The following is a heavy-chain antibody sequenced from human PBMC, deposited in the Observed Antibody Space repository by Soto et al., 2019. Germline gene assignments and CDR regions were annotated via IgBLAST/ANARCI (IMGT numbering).Heavy chain of an antibody. CDR1: GFTFSSCT. Sequence: EVHLVESRGGLVKPGGSLRLSCAVSGFTFSSCTMNWVRQAPGKGLEWVSSISPSTSHIYYTDSVKGRFTISRDNAKNSLFLQMNSLRAEDTAVYYCSGCSGGACHRTYGMDVWGQGTTVTVSS. CDR2: ISPSTSHI. V-gene: IGHV3-21*01. CDR3: SGCSGGACHRTYGMDV. D-gene: IGHD2-15*01. J-gene: IGHJ6*02.